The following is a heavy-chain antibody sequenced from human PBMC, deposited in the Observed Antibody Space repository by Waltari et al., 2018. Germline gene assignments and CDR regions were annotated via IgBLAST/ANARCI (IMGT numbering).Heavy chain of an antibody. D-gene: IGHD6-13*01. CDR2: ISYDGSNK. J-gene: IGHJ6*02. CDR3: ARGAVSSSWYRTFGYYGMDV. Sequence: QVQLVESGGGVVQPGRSLRLSCAASGFTFSSYAMHWVRQAPGKGLEWVAVISYDGSNKYCADSVKGRFTISRDNSKNTLYLQMNSLRAEDTAVYYCARGAVSSSWYRTFGYYGMDVWGQGTTVTVSS. CDR1: GFTFSSYA. V-gene: IGHV3-30-3*01.